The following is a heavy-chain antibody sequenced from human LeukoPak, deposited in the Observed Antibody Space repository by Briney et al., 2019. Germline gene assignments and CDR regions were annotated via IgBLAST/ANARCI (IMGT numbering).Heavy chain of an antibody. CDR3: ARIVRGYYELRGYFDY. CDR2: ISSNGGGT. CDR1: GFILSNYA. Sequence: PGGSLRLSCAASGFILSNYAMHWVRQAPGKGLQYVSAISSNGGGTYYANSVRGRFTISRDNSKNTLYLQMGSLRAEDMAVYYCARIVRGYYELRGYFDYWGQGTLVTVSS. V-gene: IGHV3-64*01. D-gene: IGHD3-22*01. J-gene: IGHJ4*02.